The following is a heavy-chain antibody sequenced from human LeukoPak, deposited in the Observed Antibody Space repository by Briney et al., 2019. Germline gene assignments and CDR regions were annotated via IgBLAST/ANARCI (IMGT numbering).Heavy chain of an antibody. D-gene: IGHD2-2*01. Sequence: PSETLSLTCAVYGGSFSGYYWSWIRQPPGKGLEWIGEINHTGSTNYNPSLKSRVTISVDTSKNQFSLKLSSVTAADTAVYYCARGGKSCSSTSCYFAYYYYYGMDVWGQGTTVTVSS. CDR1: GGSFSGYY. CDR2: INHTGST. CDR3: ARGGKSCSSTSCYFAYYYYYGMDV. J-gene: IGHJ6*02. V-gene: IGHV4-34*01.